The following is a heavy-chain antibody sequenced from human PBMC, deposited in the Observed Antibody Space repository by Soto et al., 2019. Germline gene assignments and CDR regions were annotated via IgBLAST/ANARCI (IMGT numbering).Heavy chain of an antibody. CDR1: GFTFDDYG. D-gene: IGHD3-10*01. CDR3: ARVDGYYGSGSYAHFDY. V-gene: IGHV3-20*04. Sequence: GGSLRLSCAASGFTFDDYGMSWVRQAPGKGLEWVSGINWNGGSTGYADSVKGRFTISRDNAKNSLYLQMNSLRAEDTALYYCARVDGYYGSGSYAHFDYWGQGTLVTVSS. CDR2: INWNGGST. J-gene: IGHJ4*02.